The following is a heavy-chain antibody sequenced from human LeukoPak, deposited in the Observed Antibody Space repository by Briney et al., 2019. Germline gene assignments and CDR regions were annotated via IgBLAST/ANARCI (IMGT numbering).Heavy chain of an antibody. D-gene: IGHD4-23*01. CDR1: GYTFPSYG. CDR2: ISAYNGNT. V-gene: IGHV1-18*01. CDR3: CYGGNSVDY. J-gene: IGHJ4*02. Sequence: GASVKVSCKSSGYTFPSYGIRWVRQAPGQGLEWMGWISAYNGNTNYAQKLQGRVTMTTDTSTSTAYMELRSLRSDDTAVYSCCYGGNSVDYWGQGTLVTVSS.